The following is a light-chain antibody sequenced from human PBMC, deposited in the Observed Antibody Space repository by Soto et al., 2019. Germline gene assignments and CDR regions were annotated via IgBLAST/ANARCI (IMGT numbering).Light chain of an antibody. CDR1: QTISTL. V-gene: IGKV1-5*01. J-gene: IGKJ2*01. CDR2: DAS. CDR3: QQYSHLVT. Sequence: IQMTQSPSTLSAPVXXXXXITCQASQTISTLLAWFQHKPGKAPNLLIYDASNLESGVPSRFSGSGSGTEFTLTISSLQSDDSATYFCQQYSHLVTFGQGTKLEIK.